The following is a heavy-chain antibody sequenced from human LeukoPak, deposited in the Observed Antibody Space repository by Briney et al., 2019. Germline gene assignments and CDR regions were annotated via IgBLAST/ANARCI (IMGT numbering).Heavy chain of an antibody. CDR2: IYRSGST. Sequence: SQTLSLTCTVSGGSISSGGFYWSWIRQPPGKGLEWIGYIYRSGSTYSNPSLESRVTISVDTSKNQFSLKLSSVTAADTAVYYCARDFSPSYQQLVRAFDIWGQGTMVTVSS. J-gene: IGHJ3*02. D-gene: IGHD6-13*01. V-gene: IGHV4-30-2*01. CDR1: GGSISSGGFY. CDR3: ARDFSPSYQQLVRAFDI.